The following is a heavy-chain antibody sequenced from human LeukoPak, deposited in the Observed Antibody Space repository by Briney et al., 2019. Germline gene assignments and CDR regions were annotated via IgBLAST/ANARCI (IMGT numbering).Heavy chain of an antibody. CDR1: GFIFSDYS. CDR3: AREESVDDPQSFDY. D-gene: IGHD5-12*01. Sequence: GGSLRLSCAASGFIFSDYSMTWVRQAPGKGLEWVSSISSSTSYIYYADSVKGRFFISRDNSENSVFLQMNSLRVEDTAVYYCAREESVDDPQSFDYWGQGTLVTVSS. J-gene: IGHJ4*02. CDR2: ISSSTSYI. V-gene: IGHV3-21*01.